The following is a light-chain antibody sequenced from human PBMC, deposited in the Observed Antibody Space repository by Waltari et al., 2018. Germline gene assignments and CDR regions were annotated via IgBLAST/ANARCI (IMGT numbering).Light chain of an antibody. CDR3: QQRSNWT. CDR2: DAS. Sequence: EIVLTQSPAPLSLSPGERATLSCRARQSVSSYLAWYQQKPGQAPRLLIYDASNRATGIPARFSGSGSGTDFTLTISSLEPEDFAVYYCQQRSNWTFGQGTKVEIK. CDR1: QSVSSY. J-gene: IGKJ1*01. V-gene: IGKV3-11*01.